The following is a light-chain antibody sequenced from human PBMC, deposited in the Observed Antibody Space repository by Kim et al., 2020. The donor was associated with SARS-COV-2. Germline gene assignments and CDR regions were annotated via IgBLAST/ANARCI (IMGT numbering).Light chain of an antibody. J-gene: IGLJ2*01. Sequence: LGQTVRITCQGDSLRRDYASWYQQQPGPAPVLVIYGKNNRPSGIPDRFSGSSSGNTASLIITGAQAEDEADYYCNSRDSSGNHVVFGGGTQLTVL. V-gene: IGLV3-19*01. CDR3: NSRDSSGNHVV. CDR1: SLRRDY. CDR2: GKN.